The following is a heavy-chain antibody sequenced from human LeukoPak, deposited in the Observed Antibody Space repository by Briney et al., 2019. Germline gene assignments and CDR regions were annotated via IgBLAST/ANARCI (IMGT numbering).Heavy chain of an antibody. D-gene: IGHD3-22*01. V-gene: IGHV3-23*01. CDR3: AKDPHYYYDSSGYFAVLYYFDY. CDR2: IYGGGGTT. Sequence: GGSLRLSCAASGFTFSNYAMNWVRQAPGKGLEWVSAIYGGGGTTYYADSVKGRFTISSDNSKDTLYLHMNSLRAEDTAIYYCAKDPHYYYDSSGYFAVLYYFDYWGQGTLVTVSS. CDR1: GFTFSNYA. J-gene: IGHJ4*02.